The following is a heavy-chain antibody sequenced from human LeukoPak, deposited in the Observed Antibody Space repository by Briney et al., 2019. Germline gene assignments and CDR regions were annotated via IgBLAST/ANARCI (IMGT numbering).Heavy chain of an antibody. D-gene: IGHD1-7*01. CDR2: ITNSSSYI. CDR1: GFISDDYG. V-gene: IGHV3-21*01. Sequence: GGSLRLSCAASGFISDDYGMSWVRQAPGKGLEWVSSITNSSSYIYYADSVKGRFTISRDNAKKSLYLQMNSLRTEDTAVYYCARDRGNYVSISWWGQGTLVTVSS. CDR3: ARDRGNYVSISW. J-gene: IGHJ4*02.